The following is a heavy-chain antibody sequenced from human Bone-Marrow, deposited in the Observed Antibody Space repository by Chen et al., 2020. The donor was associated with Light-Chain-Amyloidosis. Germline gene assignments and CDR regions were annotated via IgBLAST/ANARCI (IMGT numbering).Heavy chain of an antibody. CDR1: GFPSNSYG. Sequence: EVQLEESGGGLVKPGGSLRLSCAGPGFPSNSYGMNWVRQAPGKGLEWVAAXSAKTXXXYYADSXXXXXXXXXXXXXXXXXXXXXXXXXXXXXXXXXARIPYDILARGMDVWGQGTT. CDR2: XSAKTXXX. J-gene: IGHJ6*02. CDR3: ARIPYDILARGMDV. V-gene: IGHV3-21*02. D-gene: IGHD3-9*01.